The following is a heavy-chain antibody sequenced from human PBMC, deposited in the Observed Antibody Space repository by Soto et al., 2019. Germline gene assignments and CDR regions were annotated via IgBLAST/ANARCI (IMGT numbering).Heavy chain of an antibody. V-gene: IGHV1-18*01. CDR2: ISAYNGNT. CDR3: ARDSSSSSSEWFDP. Sequence: ASVKVSCMASGYTVTIYGISWVRQAPGQGLERMGWISAYNGNTNYAQKLQGRVNMTTDTSTSTAYMELRSLRSDDTSVYYCARDSSSSSSEWFDPWGQGTLVTVSS. CDR1: GYTVTIYG. J-gene: IGHJ5*02. D-gene: IGHD6-6*01.